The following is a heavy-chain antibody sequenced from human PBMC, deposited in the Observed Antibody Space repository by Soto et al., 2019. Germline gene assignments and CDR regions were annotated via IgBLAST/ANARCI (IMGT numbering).Heavy chain of an antibody. Sequence: GESLKISCAASGFTFSSYWMSWVRQAPGKGLEWVANIKQDGSEKYYVDSVKGRFTISRDNAKNSLYLQMNSLRAEDTAVYYCARDPPYGNDYYYMDVWGKGTTVTVSS. V-gene: IGHV3-7*01. CDR2: IKQDGSEK. CDR1: GFTFSSYW. D-gene: IGHD4-4*01. CDR3: ARDPPYGNDYYYMDV. J-gene: IGHJ6*03.